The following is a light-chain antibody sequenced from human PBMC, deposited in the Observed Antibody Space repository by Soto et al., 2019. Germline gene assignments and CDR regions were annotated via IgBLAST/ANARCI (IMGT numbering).Light chain of an antibody. V-gene: IGLV1-51*02. J-gene: IGLJ1*01. Sequence: QSVLTQPPSVSAAPGQKVTISCSGSSSNIGKNYVSWYQQVPKTAPTLLIYEDNKRRSGIPDRFSGSKSGTSATLGITGLQTGDEADYYCGTWDSSLSVYVFGTGTNLTVL. CDR2: EDN. CDR3: GTWDSSLSVYV. CDR1: SSNIGKNY.